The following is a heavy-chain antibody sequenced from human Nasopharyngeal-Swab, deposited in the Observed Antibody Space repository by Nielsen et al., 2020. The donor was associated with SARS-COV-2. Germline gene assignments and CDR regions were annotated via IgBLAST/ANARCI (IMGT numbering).Heavy chain of an antibody. CDR1: GFTFSSYG. D-gene: IGHD3-22*01. CDR2: IRFDGINK. CDR3: ATAFGVTMISPCNY. V-gene: IGHV3-30*02. J-gene: IGHJ4*02. Sequence: GESLKISCAASGFTFSSYGMHWVRQAPGKGLEWVAFIRFDGINKYYADSVKGRFTISRDNSKNTLYLQMNSLRTEDTAVYYCATAFGVTMISPCNYWGQGTLVTVSS.